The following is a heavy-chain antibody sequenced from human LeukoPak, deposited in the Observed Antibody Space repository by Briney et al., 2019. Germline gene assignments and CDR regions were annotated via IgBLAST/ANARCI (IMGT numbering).Heavy chain of an antibody. CDR2: ISAYHGNT. V-gene: IGHV1-18*01. CDR3: ARHRRSWIQLDAFDI. J-gene: IGHJ3*02. CDR1: GYTFTSYG. Sequence: ASVKVSCKASGYTFTSYGINWVRQAPGEGLEWMGWISAYHGNTNYAQKLQGRVSMTTDTSTSTAYMELRSLRSDDTAVYYCARHRRSWIQLDAFDIWGQGTTVTVSS. D-gene: IGHD5-18*01.